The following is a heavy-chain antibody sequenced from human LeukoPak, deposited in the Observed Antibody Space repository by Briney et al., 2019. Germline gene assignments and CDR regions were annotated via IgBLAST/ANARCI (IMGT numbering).Heavy chain of an antibody. J-gene: IGHJ5*02. D-gene: IGHD1-1*01. CDR3: ASHGVGERPFDP. CDR1: GGSISSYY. CDR2: IYYSGST. Sequence: PSETLSLTCTVSGGSISSYYWSWIRQPPGKGLEWIGYIYYSGSTNYNPSLKSRVTISVDTSKNQFSLKLSSVTAADTAVYYCASHGVGERPFDPWGQGTLVTVSS. V-gene: IGHV4-59*08.